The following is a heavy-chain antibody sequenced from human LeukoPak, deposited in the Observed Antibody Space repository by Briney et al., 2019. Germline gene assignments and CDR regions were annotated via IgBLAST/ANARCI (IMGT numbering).Heavy chain of an antibody. D-gene: IGHD3-16*01. Sequence: PGGSLGLSCAASGFTFTSYAMNWVRQAPGKGLEWVSSISGSGGTTYNADSVEGRFTISRDNSKNTLYLQMNNLRAEDTAVYYCAKGDLGFGRFYFDYWGHGNLVTVSP. V-gene: IGHV3-23*01. J-gene: IGHJ4*01. CDR1: GFTFTSYA. CDR3: AKGDLGFGRFYFDY. CDR2: ISGSGGTT.